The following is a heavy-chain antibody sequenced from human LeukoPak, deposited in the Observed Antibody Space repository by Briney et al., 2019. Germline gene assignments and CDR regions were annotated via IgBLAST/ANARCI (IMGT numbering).Heavy chain of an antibody. CDR3: ARGQASDGYRT. CDR2: MNPNSGNT. V-gene: IGHV1-8*01. D-gene: IGHD5-24*01. Sequence: ASVTVSCKASGYTFTSYGINWVRQATGQGLEWMGWMNPNSGNTGYAQKFQGRVTMTRNTSISTAYMELSSLRSEDTAVYYCARGQASDGYRTWGQGTLVTVSS. CDR1: GYTFTSYG. J-gene: IGHJ4*02.